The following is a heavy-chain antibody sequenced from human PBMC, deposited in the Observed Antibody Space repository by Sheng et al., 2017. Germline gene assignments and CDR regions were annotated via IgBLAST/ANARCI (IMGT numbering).Heavy chain of an antibody. CDR3: AKDWGITIFGVEAFDI. V-gene: IGHV3-30*02. CDR2: IRYDGSNK. CDR1: GFTFSSYG. J-gene: IGHJ3*02. Sequence: QVQLVESGGGVVQPGGSLRLSCAASGFTFSSYGMHWVRQAPGKGLEWVAFIRYDGSNKYYADSVKGRFTISRDNSKNTLYLQMNSLRAEDTAVYYCAKDWGITIFGVEAFDIWGQGTMVTVSS. D-gene: IGHD3-3*01.